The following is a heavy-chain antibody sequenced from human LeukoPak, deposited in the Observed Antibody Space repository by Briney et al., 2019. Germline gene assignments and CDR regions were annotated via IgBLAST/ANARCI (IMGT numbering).Heavy chain of an antibody. Sequence: GGSLRLSCSASGFTFSTYAMHWVRQAPGKGLEWVSTISNSGDRTYYADSVKGRFTISRDNSKNTLYLQMNSLRTEDTAVYYCAKDFVPRGGSYFPGFDYWGQGTLVIVSS. CDR1: GFTFSTYA. CDR3: AKDFVPRGGSYFPGFDY. CDR2: ISNSGDRT. D-gene: IGHD1-26*01. J-gene: IGHJ4*02. V-gene: IGHV3-23*01.